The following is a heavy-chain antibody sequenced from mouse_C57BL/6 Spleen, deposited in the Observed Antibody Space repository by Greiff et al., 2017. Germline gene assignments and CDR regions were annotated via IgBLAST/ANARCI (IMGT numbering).Heavy chain of an antibody. J-gene: IGHJ2*01. CDR3: ARGGSITTVVATNYFDY. CDR2: ILPGSGST. Sequence: VKLVESGAELMKPGASVKLSCKATGYTFTGYWIEWVKQRPGHGLEWIGEILPGSGSTNYNEKFKGKATFTADTSSNTAYMQLSSLTTEDSAIYYCARGGSITTVVATNYFDYWGQGTTLTVSS. CDR1: GYTFTGYW. D-gene: IGHD1-1*01. V-gene: IGHV1-9*01.